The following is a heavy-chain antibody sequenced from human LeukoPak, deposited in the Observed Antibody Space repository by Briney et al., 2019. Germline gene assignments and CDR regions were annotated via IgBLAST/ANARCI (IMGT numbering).Heavy chain of an antibody. Sequence: PGGSLRLSCAASGFTVSSNYMNWVRQAPGKGLEWGSIIYSGGTTYYADSVKGRFTISRDNSKNTLYLKMNSLRADDTAVYFCARVRHTSGWGFDYWGQGTLVTVSS. CDR2: IYSGGTT. CDR1: GFTVSSNY. J-gene: IGHJ4*02. D-gene: IGHD6-19*01. V-gene: IGHV3-53*01. CDR3: ARVRHTSGWGFDY.